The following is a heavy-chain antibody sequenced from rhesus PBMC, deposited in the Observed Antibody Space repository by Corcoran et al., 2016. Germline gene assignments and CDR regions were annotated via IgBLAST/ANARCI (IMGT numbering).Heavy chain of an antibody. J-gene: IGHJ5-1*01. V-gene: IGHV4-169*02. D-gene: IGHD6-13*01. CDR3: ASGRIVAGPFSAV. Sequence: QLQLQESGPGLVKPSETLSVTCAVSGGSISSFYWSWIRQAPGKGLDWIGYIDGSGRRYNDTPSLKSRVTLSVDTSKHQLSLKPISVTAADTAVYYCASGRIVAGPFSAVWGPGVLVTVSS. CDR2: IDGSGRRY. CDR1: GGSISSFY.